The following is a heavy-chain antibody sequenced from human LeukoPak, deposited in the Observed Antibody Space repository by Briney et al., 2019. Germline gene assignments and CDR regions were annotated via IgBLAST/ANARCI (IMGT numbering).Heavy chain of an antibody. CDR1: GFIFNDYA. Sequence: GGSLRLSCATSGFIFNDYAMAWVRQAPGKGLEWVSAISGSGGSTYYADSVKGRFTISRDNSKNTLYLQMNSLRAEDTAVYYCERDSSSSGREGYWGQGTLVTVSS. J-gene: IGHJ4*02. V-gene: IGHV3-23*01. CDR3: ERDSSSSGREGY. D-gene: IGHD6-6*01. CDR2: ISGSGGST.